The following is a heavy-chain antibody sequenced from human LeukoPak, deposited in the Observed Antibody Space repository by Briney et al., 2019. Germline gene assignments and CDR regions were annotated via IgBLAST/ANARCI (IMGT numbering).Heavy chain of an antibody. Sequence: SVKVSCKASGGTFISYAISWVRQAPGQGLEWMGGIIPIFGTANYAQKFQGRVTITADESTSTAYMELSSLRSEDTAVYYCVRGSVGSSWSLFDYWGQGTLVTVSS. V-gene: IGHV1-69*13. CDR1: GGTFISYA. D-gene: IGHD6-13*01. J-gene: IGHJ4*02. CDR3: VRGSVGSSWSLFDY. CDR2: IIPIFGTA.